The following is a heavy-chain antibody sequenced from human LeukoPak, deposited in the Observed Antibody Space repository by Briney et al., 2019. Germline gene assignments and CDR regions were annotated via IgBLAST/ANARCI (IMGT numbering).Heavy chain of an antibody. CDR1: GYSFSSYG. Sequence: GASVKVSCKASGYSFSSYGITWVRQAPGQGLEWMGWISAYNGNTNYAQSLQGRVTMPTDTSTSTAYMELRTLTSDDTAVYYCARGYKPPDFDYWGQGTLVTVSS. CDR2: ISAYNGNT. D-gene: IGHD1-14*01. J-gene: IGHJ4*02. V-gene: IGHV1-18*01. CDR3: ARGYKPPDFDY.